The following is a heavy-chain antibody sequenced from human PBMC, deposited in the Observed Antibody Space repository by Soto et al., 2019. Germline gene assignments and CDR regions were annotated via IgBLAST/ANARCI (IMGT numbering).Heavy chain of an antibody. CDR1: GFTFDDYA. V-gene: IGHV3-30*18. Sequence: GGSLRLSCAASGFTFDDYAMHWVRQAPGKGLEWVAVISYDGSNKYYADSVKGRFTISRDNSKNTLYLQMNSLRAEDTAVYYCAKDGSGSYWPSYYYGMDVWGQGTTVTVSS. CDR2: ISYDGSNK. D-gene: IGHD3-10*01. J-gene: IGHJ6*02. CDR3: AKDGSGSYWPSYYYGMDV.